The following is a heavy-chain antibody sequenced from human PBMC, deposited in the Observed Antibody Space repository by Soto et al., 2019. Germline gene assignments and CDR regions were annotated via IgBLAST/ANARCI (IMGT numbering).Heavy chain of an antibody. CDR3: ARGGYENLYRYDYYYYGMDV. Sequence: QVQLQESGPGLVKPSQTLSLTCTVSGGSISSGGYYWSWIRQHPGKGLEWIGYIYYSGSTYYNPSLKSRVTISVDTSKNQFSLKLSSVTAADTAVYYCARGGYENLYRYDYYYYGMDVWGQGTTVTVSS. CDR2: IYYSGST. D-gene: IGHD5-12*01. J-gene: IGHJ6*02. CDR1: GGSISSGGYY. V-gene: IGHV4-31*03.